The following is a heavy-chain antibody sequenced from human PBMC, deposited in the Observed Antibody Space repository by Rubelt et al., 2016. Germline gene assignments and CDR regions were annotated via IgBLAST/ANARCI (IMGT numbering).Heavy chain of an antibody. CDR3: AGVHLVTASEYFQH. CDR2: ISAYNGNT. CDR1: GYTFTSYG. V-gene: IGHV1-18*01. J-gene: IGHJ1*01. D-gene: IGHD2-21*02. Sequence: QVQLVQSGAEVKKPGASVKVSCKASGYTFTSYGISWVRQAPGQGLEWMGWISAYNGNTNYAQKLQGRVTMTTDTSSGTAYMELRGLRSDDTAVYYCAGVHLVTASEYFQHWGQGTLVTVSS.